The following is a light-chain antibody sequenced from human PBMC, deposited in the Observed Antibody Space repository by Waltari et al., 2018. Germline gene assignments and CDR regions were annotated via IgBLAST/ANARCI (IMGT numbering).Light chain of an antibody. CDR2: DVT. CDR1: GGHVGGYNY. V-gene: IGLV2-14*03. CDR3: ASYAGRSTLL. Sequence: QPALTQPVSLSGSPGQSIPTSCTGTGGHVGGYNYVTWYQQHPGNAPKLIIYDVTKRPSGVSNRFSGSKSGNTASLTISGLQAEDEADYHCASYAGRSTLLFGGGTKLTVL. J-gene: IGLJ3*02.